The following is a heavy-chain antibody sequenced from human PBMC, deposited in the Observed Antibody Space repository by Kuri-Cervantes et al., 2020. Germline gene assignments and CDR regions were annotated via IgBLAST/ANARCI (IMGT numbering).Heavy chain of an antibody. CDR3: ARENIAIVPAAPDKTDYYYHNMDV. J-gene: IGHJ6*03. V-gene: IGHV4-34*01. CDR2: INHSGST. D-gene: IGHD2-2*01. CDR1: GGSFSGYY. Sequence: SQTLSLTCAVYGGSFSGYYWSWIRQPPGKGLEWIGEINHSGSTNYNPSLKSRVTISVDMSKNQFSLKLSSVTAADTAVYYCARENIAIVPAAPDKTDYYYHNMDVWGKGTTVTVSS.